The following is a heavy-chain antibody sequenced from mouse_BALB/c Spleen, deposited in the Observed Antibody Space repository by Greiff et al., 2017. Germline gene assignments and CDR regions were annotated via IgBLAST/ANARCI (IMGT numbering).Heavy chain of an antibody. J-gene: IGHJ2*01. D-gene: IGHD1-2*01. CDR2: ISYDGSN. Sequence: VQLQESGPGLVKPSQSLSLTCSVTGYSITSGYYWNWIRQFPGNKLEWMGYISYDGSNNYNPSLKNRISITRDTSKNQFFLKLNSVTTEDTATYYCASSTAYCDYWGQGTTLTVSS. CDR1: GYSITSGYY. CDR3: ASSTAYCDY. V-gene: IGHV3-6*02.